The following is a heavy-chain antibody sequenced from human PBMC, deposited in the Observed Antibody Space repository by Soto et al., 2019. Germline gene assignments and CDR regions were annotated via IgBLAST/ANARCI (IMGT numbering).Heavy chain of an antibody. V-gene: IGHV3-30-3*01. J-gene: IGHJ6*02. D-gene: IGHD6-13*01. CDR2: ISYDGSNK. Sequence: GGSLRLSCAASGFTFSSYAMHWVSQAPGKGLEWVAVISYDGSNKYYADSVKGRFTISRDNSKNTLYLQMNSLRAEDTAVYYCARAGVSSIWWDPYYYYGMDVWGQGTTVTVSS. CDR1: GFTFSSYA. CDR3: ARAGVSSIWWDPYYYYGMDV.